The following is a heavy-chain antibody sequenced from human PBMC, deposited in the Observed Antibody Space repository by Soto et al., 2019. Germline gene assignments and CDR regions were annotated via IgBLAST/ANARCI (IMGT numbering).Heavy chain of an antibody. J-gene: IGHJ4*02. Sequence: SETLSLTCTLSGSSLSSSIWCSWVLQRPGKELKWIGEIYHSASTNYTPSLKSRVTISVDKSKNQFSLKLSSVTAADTAVYYCAKEAVAGDFDYWGQGTLVTVSS. V-gene: IGHV4-4*02. CDR3: AKEAVAGDFDY. CDR1: GSSLSSSIW. CDR2: IYHSAST. D-gene: IGHD6-19*01.